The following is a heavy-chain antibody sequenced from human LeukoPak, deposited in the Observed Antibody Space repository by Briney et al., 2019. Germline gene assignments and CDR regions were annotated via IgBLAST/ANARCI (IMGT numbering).Heavy chain of an antibody. CDR2: INTNTGNP. Sequence: ASVKISCKASGYTFTSYAMNWVRQAPGQGLEWMGWINTNTGNPTYAQGFTGRFVFSLDTSVSTAYLQISSLKAEDTAVYYCARGELVVVAITGHYYYYMDVWGKGTTVTVSS. J-gene: IGHJ6*03. CDR3: ARGELVVVAITGHYYYYMDV. V-gene: IGHV7-4-1*02. D-gene: IGHD2-15*01. CDR1: GYTFTSYA.